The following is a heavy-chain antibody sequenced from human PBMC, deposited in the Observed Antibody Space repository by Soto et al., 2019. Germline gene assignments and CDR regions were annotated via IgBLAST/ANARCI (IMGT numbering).Heavy chain of an antibody. CDR1: GFTFSSYS. CDR3: ASDFLTGYDYYYYYGMDV. J-gene: IGHJ6*02. CDR2: ISSSSSYI. V-gene: IGHV3-21*01. Sequence: PGGSLRLSCAASGFTFSSYSMNWVRQAPGKGLEWVSSISSSSSYIYYADSVKGRFTISRDNAKNSPYLQMNSLRAEDTAVYYCASDFLTGYDYYYYYGMDVWSQGTTVTSP. D-gene: IGHD3-9*01.